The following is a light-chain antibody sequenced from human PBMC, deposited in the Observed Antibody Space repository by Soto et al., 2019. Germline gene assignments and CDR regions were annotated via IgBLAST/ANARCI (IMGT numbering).Light chain of an antibody. V-gene: IGKV3-20*01. J-gene: IGKJ1*01. CDR2: GAS. CDR3: HHYGTSWT. CDR1: QSVRSTF. Sequence: EIVLTQSPGTLSLSPGERATLSCRASQSVRSTFLDWYQQKPGQAPRLLISGASSRATGIPDRFSGSGSGTDFTLTISRLEPEDFAVYYCHHYGTSWTFGQGTKVEI.